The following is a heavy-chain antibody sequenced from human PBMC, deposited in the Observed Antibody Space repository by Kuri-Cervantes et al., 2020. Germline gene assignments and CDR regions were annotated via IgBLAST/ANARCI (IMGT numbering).Heavy chain of an antibody. D-gene: IGHD4-17*01. Sequence: LSLTCATSGFTFRYYWMHWVRQAPGKGLEWVSAISGSGGSTYYADSVKGRFTISRHNSKNTLYLQMNSLRAEDTAVYYCARDQVEVGDYGYWGQGTLVTVSS. CDR3: ARDQVEVGDYGY. CDR2: ISGSGGST. V-gene: IGHV3-23*01. J-gene: IGHJ4*02. CDR1: GFTFRYYW.